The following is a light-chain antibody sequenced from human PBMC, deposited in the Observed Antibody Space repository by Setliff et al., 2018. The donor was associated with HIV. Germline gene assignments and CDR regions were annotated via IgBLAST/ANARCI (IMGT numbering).Light chain of an antibody. CDR3: QSYDTSLSGYV. J-gene: IGLJ1*01. CDR1: SSNIGAGYD. CDR2: DNN. Sequence: QSVLTQPPSVSGAPGQRVTISCIGSSSNIGAGYDVHWYQQVPGTAPKLLIFDNNIRTSGVPDRFSGSKSGTSASLAITGLQADDEADYYCQSYDTSLSGYVFGIGTKVTVL. V-gene: IGLV1-40*01.